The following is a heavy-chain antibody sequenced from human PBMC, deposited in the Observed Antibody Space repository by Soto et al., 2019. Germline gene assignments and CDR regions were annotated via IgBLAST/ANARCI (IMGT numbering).Heavy chain of an antibody. V-gene: IGHV3-23*01. J-gene: IGHJ6*02. Sequence: PGGSLRLSCAASGFTFSHYVLSWVRQSPERGLEWVPSISGSGSSVYVADSVRGRFIMSRDLSTNTVSLQMNSLRAEDTAVYYCAKVRASYLSASYFYYGLDVWGQGTTVTVSS. CDR2: ISGSGSSV. CDR3: AKVRASYLSASYFYYGLDV. D-gene: IGHD3-10*01. CDR1: GFTFSHYV.